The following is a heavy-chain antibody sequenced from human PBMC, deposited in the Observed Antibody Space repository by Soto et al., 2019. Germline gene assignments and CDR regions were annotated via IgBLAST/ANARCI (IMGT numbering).Heavy chain of an antibody. Sequence: SETLSLTCTVSGGSISSYYWSWIRQPPGKGLEWIGYIYYSDSINYNPSLKSRVIISDDTSKNQFSLKLSSVTAADTAVYYCAGAGKYYDILTGYYNFDYWGQGTLVTVSS. D-gene: IGHD3-9*01. CDR3: AGAGKYYDILTGYYNFDY. CDR1: GGSISSYY. J-gene: IGHJ4*02. V-gene: IGHV4-59*12. CDR2: IYYSDSI.